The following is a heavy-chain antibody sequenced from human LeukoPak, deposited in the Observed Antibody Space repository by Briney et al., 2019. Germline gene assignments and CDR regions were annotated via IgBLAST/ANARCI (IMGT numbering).Heavy chain of an antibody. CDR1: GGSISSYY. D-gene: IGHD3-10*01. J-gene: IGHJ4*02. CDR3: ARLMVRGVISRAYYFDY. V-gene: IGHV4-59*08. Sequence: SETLSLTCTVSGGSISSYYWSWIRQPPGKGVEWIGYIYYSGSTNYNPSLKSRVTISADTSKNQFSLKLSSVTAADTAVYYCARLMVRGVISRAYYFDYWGQGTLVTVSS. CDR2: IYYSGST.